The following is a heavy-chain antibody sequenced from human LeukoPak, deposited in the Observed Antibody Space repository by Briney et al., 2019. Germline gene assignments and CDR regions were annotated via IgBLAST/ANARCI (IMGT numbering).Heavy chain of an antibody. CDR3: ARHGSRYYYYYYMDV. D-gene: IGHD2-2*03. CDR1: GYSISSGYY. CDR2: MFQSGVT. J-gene: IGHJ6*03. V-gene: IGHV4-38-2*02. Sequence: SETLSLTCTVSGYSISSGYYWGWIRQPPAKGLEWIASMFQSGVTNYNPSLKSRVTISVDTSKNQFSLKLSSVTAADTAVYYCARHGSRYYYYYYMDVWGKGTTVTVSS.